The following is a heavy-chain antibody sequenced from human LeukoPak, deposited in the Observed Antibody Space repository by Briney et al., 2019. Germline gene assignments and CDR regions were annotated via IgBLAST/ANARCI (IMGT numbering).Heavy chain of an antibody. CDR1: GYSFTSYW. CDR2: IYPGDSDT. Sequence: KPGESLKISCKGSGYSFTSYWIGWVRQMPGKGLEWMGIIYPGDSDTRYSPSFQGQVTISADKSISTAYLQWSSLKASDTAMYYCARHLYSSEPNYYYYYMDVWGKGTTVTVSS. V-gene: IGHV5-51*01. J-gene: IGHJ6*03. CDR3: ARHLYSSEPNYYYYYMDV. D-gene: IGHD6-25*01.